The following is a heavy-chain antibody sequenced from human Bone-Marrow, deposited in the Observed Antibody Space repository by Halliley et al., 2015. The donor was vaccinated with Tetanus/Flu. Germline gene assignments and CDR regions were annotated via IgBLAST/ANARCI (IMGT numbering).Heavy chain of an antibody. J-gene: IGHJ3*02. D-gene: IGHD3-3*01. V-gene: IGHV5-51*03. CDR1: GYTFRNYW. CDR3: ARVRFLTPDYYTLTGPPRDGFSI. CDR2: IYPGDSDT. Sequence: QLVQSGAEVKKPGESLKISCKHSGYTFRNYWIGWVRQTTGKGLEWMGIIYPGDSDTRYSPSFQGQVTISVDKSIGTAYLQWSSLKASDPAMYYCARVRFLTPDYYTLTGPPRDGFSIWGQGTIVTVSS.